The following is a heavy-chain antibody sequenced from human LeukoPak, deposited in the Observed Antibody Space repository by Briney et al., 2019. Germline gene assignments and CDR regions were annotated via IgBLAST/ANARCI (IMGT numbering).Heavy chain of an antibody. Sequence: GGSLRLSCAASGFTFSSYAMSWVRQAPGKGLEWVPTIGSSGGSTYYADSVKGRFTISRDNSKNTLYLQMNSLRAEDTAVYYCAKVFRDGYNYPFDYWGQGTLVTVSS. CDR3: AKVFRDGYNYPFDY. CDR1: GFTFSSYA. CDR2: IGSSGGST. D-gene: IGHD5-24*01. V-gene: IGHV3-23*01. J-gene: IGHJ4*02.